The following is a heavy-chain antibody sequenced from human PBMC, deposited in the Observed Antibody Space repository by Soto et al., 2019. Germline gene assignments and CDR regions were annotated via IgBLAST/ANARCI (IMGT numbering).Heavy chain of an antibody. V-gene: IGHV3-23*01. D-gene: IGHD3-3*01. Sequence: AGGSLRLSCAASGFTFSSYAMSWVRQAPGKGLEWVSAISGSGGSTYYADSVKGRFTISRDNSKNTLYLQMNSLRAEDTAVYYCAAIMYYDFWSGYLGLDSWGQGPLVTVS. J-gene: IGHJ4*02. CDR1: GFTFSSYA. CDR2: ISGSGGST. CDR3: AAIMYYDFWSGYLGLDS.